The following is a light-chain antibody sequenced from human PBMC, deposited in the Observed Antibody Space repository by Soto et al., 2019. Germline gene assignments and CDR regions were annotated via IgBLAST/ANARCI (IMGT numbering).Light chain of an antibody. J-gene: IGKJ5*01. V-gene: IGKV1-17*03. CDR2: GTA. CDR3: QQYDNLPIT. Sequence: DIQLTQSPSAMSASVGDRVTITCRASQGIGTLLTWFQQKPGRVPKRLIYGTANLQNGVPTRFSGTGSGTEFTLTISSLQPEDIATYYCQQYDNLPITFGQGTRLEIK. CDR1: QGIGTL.